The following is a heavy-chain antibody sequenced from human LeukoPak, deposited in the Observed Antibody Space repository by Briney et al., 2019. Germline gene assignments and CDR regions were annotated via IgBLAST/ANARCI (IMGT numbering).Heavy chain of an antibody. CDR2: ISSRGDST. J-gene: IGHJ4*02. V-gene: IGHV3-23*01. CDR3: VKGPRPDITVAHTVEN. Sequence: GGSLRLSCAAPGFIFRNYALSWVRQVPGRGLGWVSTISSRGDSTYVADSVKGRFTISRDNSKNSLYLQMNTVRAEDTAVYYCVKGPRPDITVAHTVENWGQGTLVTVSS. D-gene: IGHD6-19*01. CDR1: GFIFRNYA.